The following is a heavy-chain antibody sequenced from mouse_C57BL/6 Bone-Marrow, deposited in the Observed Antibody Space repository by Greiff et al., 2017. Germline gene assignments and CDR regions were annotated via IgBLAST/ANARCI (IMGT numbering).Heavy chain of an antibody. V-gene: IGHV1-64*01. CDR1: GYTFTSYW. Sequence: QVQLQQPGTELVKPGASVKLSCKASGYTFTSYWMHWVKQRPGQGLEWIGMIHPNSGSTNYNEKFKSKATLTVDKSSSTAYMHLSSLPSEDSAVYYCARSKRWVEPFAYWGQGTLVTVSA. CDR3: ARSKRWVEPFAY. CDR2: IHPNSGST. D-gene: IGHD2-3*01. J-gene: IGHJ3*01.